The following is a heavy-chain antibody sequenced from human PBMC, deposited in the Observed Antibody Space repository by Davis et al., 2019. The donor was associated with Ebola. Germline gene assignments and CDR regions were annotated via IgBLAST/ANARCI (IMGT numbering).Heavy chain of an antibody. D-gene: IGHD5-24*01. CDR3: ARDHSGYNYVYNGMDV. Sequence: ASVKVSCKASGYTFTTYGISWVRQAPGQGLEWMGWISAYNGNTNYAHKLQDRVTMTTDTSTNTAYMELESLRPDDTAVYYCARDHSGYNYVYNGMDVWGRGTTVTVSS. V-gene: IGHV1-18*01. CDR2: ISAYNGNT. CDR1: GYTFTTYG. J-gene: IGHJ6*04.